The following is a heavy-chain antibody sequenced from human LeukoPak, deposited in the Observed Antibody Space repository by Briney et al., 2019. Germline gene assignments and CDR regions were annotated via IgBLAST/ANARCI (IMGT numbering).Heavy chain of an antibody. CDR1: GFTFSSYG. D-gene: IGHD5-18*01. CDR2: IWYDGSNK. Sequence: PGGSLRLSCAASGFTFSSYGMHWVRQAPGKGLEWVAVIWYDGSNKYYADSVKGRFTISRDNSKNTLYLQMNSLRAEDTAVYYCAREDVLFEGYRATYYFDYWGQGTLVTVS. CDR3: AREDVLFEGYRATYYFDY. J-gene: IGHJ4*02. V-gene: IGHV3-33*01.